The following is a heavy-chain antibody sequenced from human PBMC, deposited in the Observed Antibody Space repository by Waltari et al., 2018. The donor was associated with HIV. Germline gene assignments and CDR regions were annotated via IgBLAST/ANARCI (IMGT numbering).Heavy chain of an antibody. CDR1: GYNFVNHD. CDR3: TRGLALRISGAGADV. CDR2: INPKPGDT. D-gene: IGHD4-17*01. Sequence: QEQLLQSPTEVRRPGASVRVSCRISGYNFVNHDITWVRQTIGEGLLWMGCINPKPGDTKSLEKYWGRLSLTRNISTATAYLDLANLTSDDTATYYCTRGLALRISGAGADVWGQVTPVIV. J-gene: IGHJ6*02. V-gene: IGHV1-8*01.